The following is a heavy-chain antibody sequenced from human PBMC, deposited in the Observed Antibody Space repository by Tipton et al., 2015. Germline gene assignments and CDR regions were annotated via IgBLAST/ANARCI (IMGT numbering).Heavy chain of an antibody. CDR1: AYSISTDYY. V-gene: IGHV4-38-2*02. J-gene: IGHJ6*02. CDR2: LYFSGST. Sequence: LRLSCAVSAYSISTDYYWVWIRQPPGKGLEWIGSLYFSGSTYYNPSLKSRVTISIDRFKNQFSLKLSSVTAADTAVYYCAREAVARYYYGMDVWGQGTLVTVSS. CDR3: AREAVARYYYGMDV. D-gene: IGHD6-19*01.